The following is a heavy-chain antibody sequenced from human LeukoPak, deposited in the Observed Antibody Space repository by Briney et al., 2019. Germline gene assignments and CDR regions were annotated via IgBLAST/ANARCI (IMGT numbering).Heavy chain of an antibody. CDR2: ISSSSSYI. V-gene: IGHV3-21*01. CDR1: GFTFSSYS. Sequence: GGSLRLSCAASGFTFSSYSMNWVRQAPGKGLEWVSSISSSSSYIYYADSVKGRFTISRDNAKNSLYLQMNSLRAEGTAVYYCARDSWGRGTPFDYWGQGTLVTVSS. D-gene: IGHD3-16*01. J-gene: IGHJ4*02. CDR3: ARDSWGRGTPFDY.